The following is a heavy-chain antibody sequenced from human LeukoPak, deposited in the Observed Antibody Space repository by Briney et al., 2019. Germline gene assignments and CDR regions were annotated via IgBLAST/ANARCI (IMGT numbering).Heavy chain of an antibody. D-gene: IGHD3-10*01. V-gene: IGHV1-18*01. Sequence: ASVKVSCKASGYTFTSYDINWVRQATGQGLEWMGWISAYNGNNGNTNYAQKFQGRVTMTTDTSTSTVYMELRSLRSDDTAVYYCARDGRGLDAFDIWGQGTMVTVSS. CDR2: ISAYNGNNGNT. CDR3: ARDGRGLDAFDI. CDR1: GYTFTSYD. J-gene: IGHJ3*02.